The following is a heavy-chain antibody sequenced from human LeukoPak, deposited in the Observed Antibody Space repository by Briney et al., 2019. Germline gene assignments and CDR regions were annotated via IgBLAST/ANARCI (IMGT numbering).Heavy chain of an antibody. CDR2: IYYSGST. D-gene: IGHD5-12*01. CDR1: GFTVSSNY. Sequence: NPGGSLRLSCAASGFTVSSNYMSWVRQAPGKGLEWIGSIYYSGSTHYNPSLKSRVTISVDTSKNQFSLKLSSVTAADTAVYYCARDLPSAIVATIYDYYYMDVWGKGTTVTVSS. CDR3: ARDLPSAIVATIYDYYYMDV. J-gene: IGHJ6*03. V-gene: IGHV4-39*07.